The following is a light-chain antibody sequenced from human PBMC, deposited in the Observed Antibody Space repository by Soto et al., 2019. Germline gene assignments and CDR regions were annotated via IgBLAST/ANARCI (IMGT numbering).Light chain of an antibody. Sequence: QSALTQPASVSGSPRQSITISCTGTSSDVGSYNLVSWYQQHPGKAPKVIIYEVIKRPSGVSNRFSGSKSGNTASLTISGLQAEDEADYYCCSYAGSTSLVFGGGTKQTV. CDR2: EVI. CDR1: SSDVGSYNL. J-gene: IGLJ2*01. V-gene: IGLV2-23*02. CDR3: CSYAGSTSLV.